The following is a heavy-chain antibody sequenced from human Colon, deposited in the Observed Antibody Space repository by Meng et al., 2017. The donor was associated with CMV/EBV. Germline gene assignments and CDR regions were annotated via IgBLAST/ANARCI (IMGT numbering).Heavy chain of an antibody. D-gene: IGHD2-2*01. CDR1: GYKLTTYD. V-gene: IGHV1-18*01. CDR2: ISPRNGNT. J-gene: IGHJ6*02. CDR3: ARVVVIPADYYTMDV. Sequence: ASVKVSCKASGYKLTTYDITWVRQAPGQGLEWMGLISPRNGNTKYAQRLHDRVTMTTDTSTTTAYMALRSLTSDDTAVYYCARVVVIPADYYTMDVWGQGTTVTVSS.